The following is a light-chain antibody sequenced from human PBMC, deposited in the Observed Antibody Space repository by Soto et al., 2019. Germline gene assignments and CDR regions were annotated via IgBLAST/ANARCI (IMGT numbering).Light chain of an antibody. CDR2: TSS. CDR3: QQSCDTLIT. CDR1: ENIRNF. Sequence: DIQMTQSPSSLSASVGDTISITCRASENIRNFLNWYQWRPGQGPRLLIYTSSTLQSGVPSRFGGAGSGTEFTLTISSLQPEDFATYFCQQSCDTLITFGGGTKVEI. J-gene: IGKJ4*01. V-gene: IGKV1-39*01.